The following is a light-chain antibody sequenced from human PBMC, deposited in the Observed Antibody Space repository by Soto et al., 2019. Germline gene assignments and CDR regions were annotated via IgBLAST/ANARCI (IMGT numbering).Light chain of an antibody. CDR3: GTWDTSLRVFYV. CDR2: DNY. V-gene: IGLV1-51*01. J-gene: IGLJ1*01. CDR1: SSNIGNNY. Sequence: QSVLTQPPSVSAAPGQNVTISCSATSSNIGNNYVSWYQHLPGTAPRILIYDNYKRPSGIPDRFSGFKSGTSATLGITGLQTGDEADYYCGTWDTSLRVFYVFGSGTKVTVL.